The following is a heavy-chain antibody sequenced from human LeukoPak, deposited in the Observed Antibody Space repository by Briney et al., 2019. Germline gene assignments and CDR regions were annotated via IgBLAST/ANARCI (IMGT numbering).Heavy chain of an antibody. CDR2: ISGSGDST. CDR1: EFTFSYYA. Sequence: PGGSLRLSCAASEFTFSYYAMTWVRQAPGKGLEWVSTISGSGDSTYYADSVKGRFTISRDNAKNSLYLQMNSLRAEDTAVYYCARADHYCFDYWGQGTLVTVSS. V-gene: IGHV3-23*01. J-gene: IGHJ4*02. CDR3: ARADHYCFDY.